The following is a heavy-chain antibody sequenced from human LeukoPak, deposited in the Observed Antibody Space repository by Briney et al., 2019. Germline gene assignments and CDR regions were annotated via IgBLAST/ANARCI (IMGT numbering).Heavy chain of an antibody. Sequence: SQTLSLTCTVSGGSISSGDYYWSWIRQPPGKGLEWIGYFYFTGTTYYSPSLKSRVTMSVDTSKNQFSLELSSVTAADTAVYYCARKPIVNSAWYYFDYWGQGTLVTVSS. J-gene: IGHJ4*02. CDR1: GGSISSGDYY. CDR3: ARKPIVNSAWYYFDY. V-gene: IGHV4-30-4*08. D-gene: IGHD3-22*01. CDR2: FYFTGTT.